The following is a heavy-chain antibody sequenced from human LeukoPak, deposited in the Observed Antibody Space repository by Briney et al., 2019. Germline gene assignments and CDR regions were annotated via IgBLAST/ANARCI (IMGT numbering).Heavy chain of an antibody. V-gene: IGHV3-53*01. CDR2: IYGGGGT. CDR1: GFTVSNNY. J-gene: IGHJ4*02. CDR3: ARGTYTSGWD. Sequence: PGGSLRLSCAASGFTVSNNYMTWVRQAPGKGLEWVSLIYGGGGTYYADSVKGRFTISRDDSKNTLYLQMNSLRAEDTAVYYCARGTYTSGWDWGQGTLVTVSS. D-gene: IGHD6-19*01.